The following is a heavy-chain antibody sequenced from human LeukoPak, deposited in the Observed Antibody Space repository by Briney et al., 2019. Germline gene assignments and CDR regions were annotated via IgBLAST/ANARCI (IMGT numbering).Heavy chain of an antibody. Sequence: ASVKVSCKASGYTFTGYYMHWVRQAPGQGLEWMGRINPNSGGTNYAQKFQGRVTMTGDTSISTAYMELSRLRSDDTAVYYCARFLDITMIVVEEDYWGQGTLVTVSS. V-gene: IGHV1-2*06. CDR1: GYTFTGYY. D-gene: IGHD3-22*01. CDR3: ARFLDITMIVVEEDY. J-gene: IGHJ4*02. CDR2: INPNSGGT.